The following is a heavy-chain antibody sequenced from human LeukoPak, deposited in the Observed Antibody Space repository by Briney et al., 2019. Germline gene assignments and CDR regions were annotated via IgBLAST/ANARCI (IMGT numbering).Heavy chain of an antibody. V-gene: IGHV4-59*08. CDR3: ARRGGAAPFDY. D-gene: IGHD6-6*01. Sequence: PSETLSLTCSVSDGSMGTYYWGWIRQPPGKGLEWIGYIYYSGSTTYNPSLKSRVTISVDTSKNQFSLKLSSVTAADTAVYYCARRGGAAPFDYWGQGTLVTVSS. CDR2: IYYSGST. CDR1: DGSMGTYY. J-gene: IGHJ4*02.